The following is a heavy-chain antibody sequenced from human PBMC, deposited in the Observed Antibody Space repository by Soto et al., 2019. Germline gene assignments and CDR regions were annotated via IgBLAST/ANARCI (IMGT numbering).Heavy chain of an antibody. Sequence: GGSLRLSCAASGFTFSSYAMTWVRQAPGKGLEWVSTIRASDSSTYYADSVKGRFTISRDSSMNTLFLHMDSLRAEDTAIYYCAKGGYTSPLDYWGLGTLVTV. CDR3: AKGGYTSPLDY. J-gene: IGHJ4*02. CDR2: IRASDSST. CDR1: GFTFSSYA. D-gene: IGHD5-12*01. V-gene: IGHV3-23*01.